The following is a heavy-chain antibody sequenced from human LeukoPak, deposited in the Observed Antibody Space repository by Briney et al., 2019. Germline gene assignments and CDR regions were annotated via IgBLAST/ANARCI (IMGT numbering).Heavy chain of an antibody. CDR2: IYPGDSTT. CDR3: ARPAAGLGGFDY. J-gene: IGHJ4*02. D-gene: IGHD6-13*01. Sequence: GDSLKISCKGSGYSFTAYWIGWVRQMPGKGLEWMGVIYPGDSTTSYSPSFQGQVTISADKSINTAYLQWISLKASDTAIYYCARPAAGLGGFDYWGQGSLVTVSS. CDR1: GYSFTAYW. V-gene: IGHV5-51*01.